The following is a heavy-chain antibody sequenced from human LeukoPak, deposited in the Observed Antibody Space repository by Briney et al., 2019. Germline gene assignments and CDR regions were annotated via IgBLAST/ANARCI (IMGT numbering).Heavy chain of an antibody. D-gene: IGHD3-9*01. CDR3: ARDRLGYDILTGYSDYYAMDV. J-gene: IGHJ6*02. V-gene: IGHV3-33*01. CDR1: GFTFSTYG. Sequence: GRSLRLSCAASGFTFSTYGMHWVRQAPGKGLEWVAVIWYDGSNKYYADSVKGRFTISRDSSKNTMYLQMNSLRAEDTAVYYCARDRLGYDILTGYSDYYAMDVWGQGTTVTVSS. CDR2: IWYDGSNK.